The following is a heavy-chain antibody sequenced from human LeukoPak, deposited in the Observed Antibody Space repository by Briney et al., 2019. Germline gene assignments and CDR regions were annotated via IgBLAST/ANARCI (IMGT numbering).Heavy chain of an antibody. CDR1: GGSLSSYY. V-gene: IGHV4-59*08. D-gene: IGHD5-18*01. CDR2: IYYSGST. J-gene: IGHJ3*02. Sequence: SETLSLTCTVSGGSLSSYYWSWIRQPPGKGLEWIGYIYYSGSTNYNPSLKSRVTISVDTSKNQFSLKLSSVTAADTAVYYCARLRGYSYGHTDAFDIWGQGTMVTVSS. CDR3: ARLRGYSYGHTDAFDI.